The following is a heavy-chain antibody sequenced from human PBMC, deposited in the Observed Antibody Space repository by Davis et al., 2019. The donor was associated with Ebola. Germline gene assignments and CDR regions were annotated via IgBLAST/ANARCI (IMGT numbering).Heavy chain of an antibody. V-gene: IGHV3-21*01. CDR1: GFTVSSNY. CDR2: ISSTSSYI. J-gene: IGHJ4*02. D-gene: IGHD7-27*01. Sequence: GESLKISCAASGFTVSSNYMSWVRQAPGKGLEWVSSISSTSSYIYYADSVKGRFTISRDNAKNSLYLQMNSLRAEDTAVYYCARTPKLGYYFDYWGQGTLVTVSS. CDR3: ARTPKLGYYFDY.